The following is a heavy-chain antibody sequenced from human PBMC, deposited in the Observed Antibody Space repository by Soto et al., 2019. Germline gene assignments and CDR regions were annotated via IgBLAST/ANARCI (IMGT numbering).Heavy chain of an antibody. CDR2: INPDTGDT. V-gene: IGHV1-2*04. CDR3: ARGPSHGGFDD. CDR1: GYTFTAYY. D-gene: IGHD4-17*01. Sequence: ASVKVSCKPSGYTFTAYYIHWLRQVPGQGFEWMGWINPDTGDTKCAQKFQGWVTMTRDTSITTAYMELTRLKSDDTAVYYCARGPSHGGFDDWGQGSLVTVSS. J-gene: IGHJ4*02.